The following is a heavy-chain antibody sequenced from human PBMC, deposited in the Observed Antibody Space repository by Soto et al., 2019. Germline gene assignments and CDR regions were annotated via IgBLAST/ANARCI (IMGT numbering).Heavy chain of an antibody. CDR2: IKQDGSEK. D-gene: IGHD5-12*01. CDR3: ARDAGNSGYDLLDY. V-gene: IGHV3-7*05. CDR1: GFTFSSYW. J-gene: IGHJ4*02. Sequence: DVQLVESGGGLVQPGGSLRLSCAASGFTFSSYWMTWVRQAPGKGLEWVANIKQDGSEKNYVDSVKGRFTISRDNAKNSLFLQMSSLRAEDTAVYYCARDAGNSGYDLLDYWGQGTLVTVSS.